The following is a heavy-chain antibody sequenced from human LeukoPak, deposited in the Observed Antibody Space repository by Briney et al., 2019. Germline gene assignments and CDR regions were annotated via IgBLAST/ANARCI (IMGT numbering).Heavy chain of an antibody. J-gene: IGHJ4*02. V-gene: IGHV3-30*18. CDR2: ISYDGSDK. CDR1: GFTFSSSG. CDR3: AKDRSSNWALDY. D-gene: IGHD1-1*01. Sequence: PGRSLRLSCAASGFTFSSSGMHWVRQAPGKGLEWVAVISYDGSDKYYADSVKGRFTISRDNSKNTLYLQINSLRAEDTAVYYCAKDRSSNWALDYWGQGTLVTVSS.